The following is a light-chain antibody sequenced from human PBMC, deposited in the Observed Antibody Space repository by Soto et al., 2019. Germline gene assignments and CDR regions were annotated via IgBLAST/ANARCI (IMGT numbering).Light chain of an antibody. J-gene: IGLJ1*01. Sequence: QAVLTQPPSVYGAPGQRVTISCTGSSSNIGAGYDVHWYQQLPGTAPKLLIYGNSNRPSGVPDRFSGSKSGTSASLAITGLQAEDEADYYCQSYHSSLSGSVYVFGTGTKLTVL. V-gene: IGLV1-40*01. CDR3: QSYHSSLSGSVYV. CDR1: SSNIGAGYD. CDR2: GNS.